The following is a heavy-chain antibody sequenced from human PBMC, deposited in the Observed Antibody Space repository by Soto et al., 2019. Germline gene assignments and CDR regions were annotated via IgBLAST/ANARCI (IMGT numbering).Heavy chain of an antibody. Sequence: GGSLRLSCAASGFTFSSYAMSWCPQTPGKGLGWVSVTSGSGGRTYYADSVKGRFTNSRAKSKNPLYLQMNSLRAEATAAYHHAKGLGPAADYGMDVWGQGTTVTVSS. CDR3: AKGLGPAADYGMDV. CDR2: TSGSGGRT. CDR1: GFTFSSYA. D-gene: IGHD2-2*01. V-gene: IGHV3-23*01. J-gene: IGHJ6*02.